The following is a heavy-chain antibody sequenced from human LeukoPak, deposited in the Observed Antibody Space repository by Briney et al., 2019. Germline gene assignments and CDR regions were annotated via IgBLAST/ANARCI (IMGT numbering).Heavy chain of an antibody. Sequence: GGSLRLSCVDSGFAFSSKWMSWVRQAPGKGLEWVANIKQDGSEKYYVDSVKGRFTMSRDNAKNSLYLQMNSLRAEDAAVYYCARVQWELRGVGSYFEYWGQGALVTVSS. J-gene: IGHJ4*02. CDR1: GFAFSSKW. D-gene: IGHD1-26*01. V-gene: IGHV3-7*01. CDR3: ARVQWELRGVGSYFEY. CDR2: IKQDGSEK.